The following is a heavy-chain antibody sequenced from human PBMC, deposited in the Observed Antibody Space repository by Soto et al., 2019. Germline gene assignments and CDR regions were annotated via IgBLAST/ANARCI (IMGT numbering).Heavy chain of an antibody. J-gene: IGHJ4*02. D-gene: IGHD1-26*01. CDR1: GFTFSSYA. Sequence: EVQLLESGGGLVQPGGSLRLSCAASGFTFSSYAMRWVRQAPGTGLEWVSAISGSGGSTYYADSVKGRFTISRHNSKNTQYLQMNSLRAEDTAVYYCARRGSGSYYDYWCQGTLVTVSS. CDR2: ISGSGGST. V-gene: IGHV3-23*01. CDR3: ARRGSGSYYDY.